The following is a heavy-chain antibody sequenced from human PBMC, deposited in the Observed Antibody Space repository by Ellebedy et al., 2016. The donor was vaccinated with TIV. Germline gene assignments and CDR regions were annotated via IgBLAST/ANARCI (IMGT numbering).Heavy chain of an antibody. V-gene: IGHV3-21*01. Sequence: GESLKISCAASGFTFSSYSMNWVRQAPGKGLEWVSSISSSSSYIYYADSVKGRFTISRDNAKNSLYLQMNSLRAEDTAVYYCERDLAVAGFDYWGQGTLVTVSS. CDR3: ERDLAVAGFDY. CDR2: ISSSSSYI. D-gene: IGHD6-19*01. CDR1: GFTFSSYS. J-gene: IGHJ4*02.